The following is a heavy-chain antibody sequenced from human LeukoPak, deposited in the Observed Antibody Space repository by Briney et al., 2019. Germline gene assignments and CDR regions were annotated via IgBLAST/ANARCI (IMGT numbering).Heavy chain of an antibody. CDR2: IYTSGST. J-gene: IGHJ2*01. V-gene: IGHV4-61*02. Sequence: PSETLSLTCTVSGGSISSGSYYWSWIRQPAGKGLEWIGRIYTSGSTNYNPSLKSRVTISVDTSKNQFSLKLSSVTAADTAVYYCARGHSSSSYWYFDLWGRGTLVTVTS. CDR3: ARGHSSSSYWYFDL. CDR1: GGSISSGSYY. D-gene: IGHD6-6*01.